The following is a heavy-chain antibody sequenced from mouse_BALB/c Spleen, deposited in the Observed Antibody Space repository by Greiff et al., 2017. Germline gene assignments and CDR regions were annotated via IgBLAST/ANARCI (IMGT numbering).Heavy chain of an antibody. Sequence: VQLQQSGAELVRPGTSVKISCKASGYTFTNYWLGWVKQRPGHGLEWIGDIYPGGGYTNYNEKFKGKATLTADTSSSTAYMQLSSLTSEDSAVYFCARDYGSSWDYAMDYWGQGTSVTVSS. CDR2: IYPGGGYT. D-gene: IGHD1-1*01. CDR3: ARDYGSSWDYAMDY. J-gene: IGHJ4*01. V-gene: IGHV1-63*02. CDR1: GYTFTNYW.